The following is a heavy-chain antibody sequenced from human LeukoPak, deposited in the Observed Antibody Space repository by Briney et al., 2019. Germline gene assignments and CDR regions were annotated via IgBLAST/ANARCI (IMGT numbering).Heavy chain of an antibody. CDR3: ARHLYYYGSGSYHYYYYYYMDV. J-gene: IGHJ6*03. D-gene: IGHD3-10*01. V-gene: IGHV4-39*01. Sequence: SETLSLTCTVSGGSISSSSYYWGWVRQPPGKGLKWIGSIYYSGSTYYNPSLKSRVTISVDTSKNQFSLKLSSVTAADTAVYYCARHLYYYGSGSYHYYYYYYMDVWGKGTTVTVSS. CDR1: GGSISSSSYY. CDR2: IYYSGST.